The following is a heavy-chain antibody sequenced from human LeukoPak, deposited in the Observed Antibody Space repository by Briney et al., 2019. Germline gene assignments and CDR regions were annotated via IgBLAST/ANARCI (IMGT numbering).Heavy chain of an antibody. J-gene: IGHJ4*02. V-gene: IGHV4-34*01. CDR3: ARGAYDILTGYYKKDYFDY. Sequence: SETLSLTCAVCGGSFSGYYWSWIRQPPGKGLEWIGEINHSGSTNYNPSLKSRVTISVDTSKNQFSLKLSSVTAADTAVYYCARGAYDILTGYYKKDYFDYWGQGTLVTVSS. D-gene: IGHD3-9*01. CDR1: GGSFSGYY. CDR2: INHSGST.